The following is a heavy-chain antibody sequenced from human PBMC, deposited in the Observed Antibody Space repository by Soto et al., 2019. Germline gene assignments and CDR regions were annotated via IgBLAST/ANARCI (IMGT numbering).Heavy chain of an antibody. CDR1: GFTFRNYG. Sequence: GGSLRLSCAASGFTFRNYGMNWVRQAPGKGLEWVAVVSHDGRNTHYADSVKGRFTISRDSSKNTVSLEMTSLRAEDTAVYYCAKGGRQWLVPSDFNYWGQGSLVTVSS. CDR3: AKGGRQWLVPSDFNY. D-gene: IGHD6-19*01. V-gene: IGHV3-30*18. J-gene: IGHJ4*02. CDR2: VSHDGRNT.